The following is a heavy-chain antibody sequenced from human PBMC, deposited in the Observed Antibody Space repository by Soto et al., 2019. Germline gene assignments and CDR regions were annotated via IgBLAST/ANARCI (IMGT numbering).Heavy chain of an antibody. J-gene: IGHJ6*02. Sequence: ASVKVSCKASGYTFTGYYMHWVRQAPGQGLEWMGWINPNSGGTNYAQKFQGWVTMTRDTSISTAYMELSRLRSDDTAVYYCARDLGGWYDYYYGMDVWRQGTTVTVSS. CDR1: GYTFTGYY. D-gene: IGHD6-19*01. CDR3: ARDLGGWYDYYYGMDV. CDR2: INPNSGGT. V-gene: IGHV1-2*04.